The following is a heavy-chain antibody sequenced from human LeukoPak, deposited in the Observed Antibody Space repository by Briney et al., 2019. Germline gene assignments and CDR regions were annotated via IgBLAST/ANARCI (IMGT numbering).Heavy chain of an antibody. D-gene: IGHD1-1*01. CDR3: ARDPEPGTTGTGDY. J-gene: IGHJ4*02. V-gene: IGHV1-69*13. CDR2: IIPIFGTA. Sequence: GASVKVSCKTSGYTFTSYYIHWVRQAPGQGLEWMGGIIPIFGTANYAQKFQGRVTITADESTSTAYMELSSLRSEDTAVYYCARDPEPGTTGTGDYWGQGTLVTVSS. CDR1: GYTFTSYY.